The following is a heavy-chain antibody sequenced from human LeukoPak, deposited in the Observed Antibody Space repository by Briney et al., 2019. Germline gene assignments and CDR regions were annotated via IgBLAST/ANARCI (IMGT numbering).Heavy chain of an antibody. V-gene: IGHV3-7*03. CDR2: IKQDGSEK. Sequence: GGSLRLSCAASGFTFSSYWMSWVRQAPGKGLEWVANIKQDGSEKYYVDSVKGRFTISRDNAKNSLYLQMNSLRAEDTAVYYCAKGRLILRYFDWLLSSFDYWGQGTLVTVSS. CDR1: GFTFSSYW. D-gene: IGHD3-9*01. CDR3: AKGRLILRYFDWLLSSFDY. J-gene: IGHJ4*02.